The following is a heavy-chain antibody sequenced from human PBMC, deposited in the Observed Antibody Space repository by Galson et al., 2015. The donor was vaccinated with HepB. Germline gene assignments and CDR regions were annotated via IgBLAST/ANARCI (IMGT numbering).Heavy chain of an antibody. V-gene: IGHV4-34*01. Sequence: ETLSLTCAVYGGSFSGYYWSWIRQPPGKGLKWIGEINHSGSTNYNPSLKSRVTISVDTSKNQFSLKLSSVTAADTAVYYCARAAHTTNIGYYYYYHMDVWGKGTTVTVSS. CDR1: GGSFSGYY. CDR3: ARAAHTTNIGYYYYYHMDV. CDR2: INHSGST. D-gene: IGHD2/OR15-2a*01. J-gene: IGHJ6*03.